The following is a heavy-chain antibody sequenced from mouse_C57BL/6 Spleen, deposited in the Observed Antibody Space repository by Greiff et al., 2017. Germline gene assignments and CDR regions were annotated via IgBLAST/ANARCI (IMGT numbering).Heavy chain of an antibody. Sequence: QVQLQQPGAELVMPGASVKLSCKASGYTFTSYWMPWVKQRPGQGLEWIGEIDPSDSYTNYNQKFKSKSTLTVDKSSSTVYMQLSSLTSEDSAVYYCARKERLLGYFDVWGTGTTVTVSS. CDR1: GYTFTSYW. CDR3: ARKERLLGYFDV. J-gene: IGHJ1*03. CDR2: IDPSDSYT. V-gene: IGHV1-69*01. D-gene: IGHD2-3*01.